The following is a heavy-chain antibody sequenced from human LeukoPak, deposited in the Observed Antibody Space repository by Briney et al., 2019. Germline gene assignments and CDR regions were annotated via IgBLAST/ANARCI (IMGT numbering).Heavy chain of an antibody. CDR1: GGTFSSYA. J-gene: IGHJ6*02. Sequence: SVKVSCKASGGTFSSYAISWVRQAPGQGLEWMGGIIPIFGTANYAQKFQGRVTITADESTSTAYMELSSLRSEDTAVYYCARVLAVAGTKERVYYYYGMDVWGQGTTVTVSS. CDR2: IIPIFGTA. D-gene: IGHD6-19*01. V-gene: IGHV1-69*13. CDR3: ARVLAVAGTKERVYYYYGMDV.